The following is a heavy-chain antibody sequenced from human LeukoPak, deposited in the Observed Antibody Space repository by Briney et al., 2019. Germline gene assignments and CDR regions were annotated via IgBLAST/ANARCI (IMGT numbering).Heavy chain of an antibody. V-gene: IGHV1-2*02. Sequence: ASVKVSCKASGYTFTGYYMHWVRQAPGQGLGWMGWINPNSGGTNYAQKFQGRVTMTRDTSISTAYMELSRLRSDDTAVYYCARECIAVAGSHYYYYYGMDVWGQGTTVTVSS. D-gene: IGHD6-19*01. J-gene: IGHJ6*02. CDR2: INPNSGGT. CDR1: GYTFTGYY. CDR3: ARECIAVAGSHYYYYYGMDV.